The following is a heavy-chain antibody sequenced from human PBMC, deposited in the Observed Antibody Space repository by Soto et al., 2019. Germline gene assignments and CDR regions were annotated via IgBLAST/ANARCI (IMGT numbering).Heavy chain of an antibody. V-gene: IGHV6-1*01. CDR3: ARISYSSSSEDY. CDR2: TYYRSKWYN. Sequence: SXTLSLPXXIXXXSVSSNSTAXNXIRQSPSRGLEWLGRTYYRSKWYNDYAVSVKSRITINPDTSKNQFSLQLNSVTPEDTAVYYCARISYSSSSEDYWGQGPLVTVSS. J-gene: IGHJ4*02. D-gene: IGHD6-6*01. CDR1: XXSVSSNSTA.